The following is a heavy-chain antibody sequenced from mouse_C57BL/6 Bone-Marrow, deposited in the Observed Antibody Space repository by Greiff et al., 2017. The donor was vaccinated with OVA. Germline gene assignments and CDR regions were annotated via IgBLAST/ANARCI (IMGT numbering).Heavy chain of an antibody. J-gene: IGHJ4*01. CDR3: ARGTTVDVRYAMDY. CDR2: ISYDGSN. Sequence: VQLKESGPGLVKPSQSLSLTCSVTGYSITSGYYWNWIRQFPGNQQEWMGYISYDGSNNYNPSLKNRISITRDTSKNQFFLKLNSVTTEDTATYYCARGTTVDVRYAMDYWGQGTSVTVSS. V-gene: IGHV3-6*01. D-gene: IGHD1-1*01. CDR1: GYSITSGYY.